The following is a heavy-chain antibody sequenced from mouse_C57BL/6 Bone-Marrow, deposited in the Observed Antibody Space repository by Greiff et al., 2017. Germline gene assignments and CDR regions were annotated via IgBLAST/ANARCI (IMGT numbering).Heavy chain of an antibody. J-gene: IGHJ2*01. Sequence: QVQLQQSGAELVMPGASVKLSCKASGYTFTSYWMHWVKQRPGQGLEWIGEIDPSDSYTNYNQKFKGKSTLTVDKSSSTAYMQLSSLTSEDSAVYYCARPRTGDYFDYWGQGTTLTVSS. CDR2: IDPSDSYT. CDR1: GYTFTSYW. CDR3: ARPRTGDYFDY. D-gene: IGHD4-1*01. V-gene: IGHV1-69*01.